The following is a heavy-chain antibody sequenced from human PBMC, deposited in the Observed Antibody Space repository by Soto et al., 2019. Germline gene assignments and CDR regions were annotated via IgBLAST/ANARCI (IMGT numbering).Heavy chain of an antibody. J-gene: IGHJ6*02. Sequence: QVQLVQSGAEVKKPGSSVKVSCKASGGTFSSYAISWVRQAPGQGLEWMGGIIPISETTNYAQKFQGRVTITADESKSTAYMELSSLRSEDTAVYYCASSQGSSTSLEIYYYYYSGMDVWGQGTTVTVSS. CDR3: ASSQGSSTSLEIYYYYYSGMDV. V-gene: IGHV1-69*01. D-gene: IGHD2-2*01. CDR2: IIPISETT. CDR1: GGTFSSYA.